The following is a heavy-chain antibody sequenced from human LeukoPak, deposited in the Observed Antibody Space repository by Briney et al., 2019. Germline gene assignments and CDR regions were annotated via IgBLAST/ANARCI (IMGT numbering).Heavy chain of an antibody. V-gene: IGHV4-59*08. D-gene: IGHD1-26*01. CDR3: ARQSGSYGPDFDY. Sequence: SETLSLTCTVSGGSISSYYWSWIRQPPGKGLEWIGYIYYSGSTNYSPSLKSRVTISVDTSKNQFSLKLSSVTAADTAVYYCARQSGSYGPDFDYWGQGTLVTVSS. CDR2: IYYSGST. CDR1: GGSISSYY. J-gene: IGHJ4*02.